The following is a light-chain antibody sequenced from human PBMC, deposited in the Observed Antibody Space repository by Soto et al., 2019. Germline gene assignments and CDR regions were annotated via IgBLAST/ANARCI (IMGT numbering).Light chain of an antibody. CDR2: DAS. Sequence: DIQMTQAPSTLCAYVWDRVTIPCRASQSVGTWLAWYQQKPGKPPTLLIYDASNLESGVPSRFSGSGSGAEFTLTISSLQPEDFATYVCQQYNGYWTFGQGTKVYIK. CDR1: QSVGTW. CDR3: QQYNGYWT. V-gene: IGKV1-5*01. J-gene: IGKJ1*01.